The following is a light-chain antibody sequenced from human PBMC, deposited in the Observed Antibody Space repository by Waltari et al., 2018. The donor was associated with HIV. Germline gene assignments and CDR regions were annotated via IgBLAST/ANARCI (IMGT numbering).Light chain of an antibody. CDR3: QSYDSSLIGPRI. Sequence: QPVLTQPPSVYGAPGQRVTLPCTGSSSNFGAKLDVHWYQQLPGAAPKLRIYDNNKRPSGVPDRFSCSKSATSASLAIAGLQAEDEAVYYCQSYDSSLIGPRIFGGGTKLTVL. V-gene: IGLV1-40*01. CDR1: SSNFGAKLD. J-gene: IGLJ2*01. CDR2: DNN.